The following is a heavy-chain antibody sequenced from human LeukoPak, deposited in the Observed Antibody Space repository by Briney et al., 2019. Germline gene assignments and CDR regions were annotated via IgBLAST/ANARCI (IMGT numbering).Heavy chain of an antibody. CDR3: ARVYSSSWSAPFDY. CDR2: IYHSGST. J-gene: IGHJ4*02. D-gene: IGHD6-13*01. CDR1: GGSISSGDYY. V-gene: IGHV4-30-2*01. Sequence: TSETLSLTCTVSGGSISSGDYYWSWIRQPPGKGLEWIGYIYHSGSTYYNPSLKSRVTISVDRSKNQFSLKLSSVTAADTAVYYCARVYSSSWSAPFDYWGQGTLVTASS.